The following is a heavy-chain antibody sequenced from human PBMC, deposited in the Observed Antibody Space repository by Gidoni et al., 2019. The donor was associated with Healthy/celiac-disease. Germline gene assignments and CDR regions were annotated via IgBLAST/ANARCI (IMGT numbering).Heavy chain of an antibody. J-gene: IGHJ6*02. Sequence: QVQLVESGGGVVQPGRSLRLSCAASGFNFSSYGMPGVRQAPGKGLEWVAVISYDGINKYYADSVKCRFTISRDNSKNTLYLQMNSLRAEDTAVYYCAKSTIFGVVEGMDVWGQGTTVTVSS. D-gene: IGHD3-3*02. CDR2: ISYDGINK. CDR1: GFNFSSYG. V-gene: IGHV3-30*18. CDR3: AKSTIFGVVEGMDV.